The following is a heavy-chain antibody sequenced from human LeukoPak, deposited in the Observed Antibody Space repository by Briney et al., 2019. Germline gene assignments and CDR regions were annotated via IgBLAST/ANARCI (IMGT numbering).Heavy chain of an antibody. CDR2: ISDDGRNK. V-gene: IGHV3-30*18. CDR1: GFTFSTYA. J-gene: IGHJ4*02. Sequence: PGRSLRLSCAASGFTFSTYAMDWVRQAPGKGLEWVAVISDDGRNKYYADSVKGRFTISRDNSKNTLYLQMDSLRAEDTAVYYCAKVFDSSGYYSGVDYWGQGTLVTVSS. CDR3: AKVFDSSGYYSGVDY. D-gene: IGHD3-22*01.